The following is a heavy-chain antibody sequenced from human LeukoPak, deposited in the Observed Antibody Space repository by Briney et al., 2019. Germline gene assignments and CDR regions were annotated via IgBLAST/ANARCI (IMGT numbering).Heavy chain of an antibody. CDR1: GYTFTNYG. J-gene: IGHJ4*02. V-gene: IGHV1-18*01. D-gene: IGHD3-22*01. CDR3: ARGLPPRRNSDSSGYYSYYFDY. Sequence: GSVKVSCKASGYTFTNYGVTWVRQAPGQGLEWMGWISAYNGNTKHAQKVQGRVTMTTDTSTSTVYMELRSLRSDDTAVYYCARGLPPRRNSDSSGYYSYYFDYWGQGSLVTVSS. CDR2: ISAYNGNT.